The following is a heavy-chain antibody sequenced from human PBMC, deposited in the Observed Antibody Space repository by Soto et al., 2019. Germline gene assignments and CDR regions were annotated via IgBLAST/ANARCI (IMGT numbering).Heavy chain of an antibody. Sequence: SCKASGFTFSNAWMSCVRQAPGKVLEWVGRIKSKTDGGTTDYAAPVKGRFTISRDDSKNTLYLQMNSLKTEDTAVYYCTTAGTTHYYYYGMDVWGQGTTVTVSS. J-gene: IGHJ6*02. D-gene: IGHD1-7*01. CDR2: IKSKTDGGTT. V-gene: IGHV3-15*01. CDR1: GFTFSNAW. CDR3: TTAGTTHYYYYGMDV.